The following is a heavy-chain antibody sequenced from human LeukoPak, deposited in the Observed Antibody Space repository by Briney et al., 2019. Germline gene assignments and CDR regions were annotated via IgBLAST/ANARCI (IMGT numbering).Heavy chain of an antibody. CDR3: ARARWYSCDY. CDR1: GFTFSGHW. CDR2: DGSGT. J-gene: IGHJ4*02. Sequence: GGSLRLSCAVSGFTFSGHWMFWVRQAPGKGLEWVSSDGSGTGYTDSVQCGCTVSRDNARNTLYLQMNSLRAEDTAVYYCARARWYSCDYWGQGTLVTVSS. V-gene: IGHV3-74*01. D-gene: IGHD5-24*01.